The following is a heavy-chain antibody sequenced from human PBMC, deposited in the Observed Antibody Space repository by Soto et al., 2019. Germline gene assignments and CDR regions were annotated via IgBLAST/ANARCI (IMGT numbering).Heavy chain of an antibody. J-gene: IGHJ4*02. CDR3: ARDHPTSHGIAAAGTFDY. Sequence: QVQLRESGPGLVKPSQTLSLTCTVSGGSISSGGYYWSWIRQHPGKGLEWIGYIYYSGSTYYNPSLKSRVTISVDTSKNQFSLKLSSVTAADTAVYYCARDHPTSHGIAAAGTFDYWGQGTLVTVSS. CDR2: IYYSGST. V-gene: IGHV4-31*03. CDR1: GGSISSGGYY. D-gene: IGHD6-13*01.